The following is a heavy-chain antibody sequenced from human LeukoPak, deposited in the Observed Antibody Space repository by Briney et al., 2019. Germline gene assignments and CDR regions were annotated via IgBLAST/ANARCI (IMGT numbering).Heavy chain of an antibody. CDR3: ARYGGSYYKDELYFDY. D-gene: IGHD1-26*01. CDR1: GGSISSSSYY. V-gene: IGHV4-39*01. Sequence: SETLSLTCTVSGGSISSSSYYWGWLRQPPGQGLEWIGSIYYSGSTYYNPSLKSRVTISVDTSKNQFSLKLSSVTAADTAVYYCARYGGSYYKDELYFDYWGQGTLVTVSS. J-gene: IGHJ4*02. CDR2: IYYSGST.